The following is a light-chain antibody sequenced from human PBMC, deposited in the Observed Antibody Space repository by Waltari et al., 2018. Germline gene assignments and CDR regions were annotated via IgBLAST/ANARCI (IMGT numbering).Light chain of an antibody. Sequence: EIVSTQSPRPPSLSPEGIATRSCRAGQSVGRSLAWYQQKPGQAPRLLIYAASSRATGIPDRFSGSGSGTDFSLTISRLEPEDFAVYYCQHYVRLPGTYGQGTKVEIK. CDR3: QHYVRLPGT. CDR1: QSVGRS. V-gene: IGKV3-20*01. CDR2: AAS. J-gene: IGKJ1*01.